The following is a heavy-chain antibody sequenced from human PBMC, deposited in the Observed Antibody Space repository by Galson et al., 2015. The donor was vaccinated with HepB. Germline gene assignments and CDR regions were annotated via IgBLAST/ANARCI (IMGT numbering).Heavy chain of an antibody. Sequence: SLRLSCAASGFTFSNYAMHWVRLAPGKGLEWVAVISYDGSNKYYTDSVKGRFTISRDNSKNTLYLQMNSLRAEDTAVYYCARDGPKQQLGDAFDIWGQGTMVTVSS. V-gene: IGHV3-30-3*01. CDR3: ARDGPKQQLGDAFDI. CDR1: GFTFSNYA. J-gene: IGHJ3*02. D-gene: IGHD6-13*01. CDR2: ISYDGSNK.